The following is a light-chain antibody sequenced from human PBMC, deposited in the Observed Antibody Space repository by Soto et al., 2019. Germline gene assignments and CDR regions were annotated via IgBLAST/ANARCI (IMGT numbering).Light chain of an antibody. J-gene: IGKJ4*01. Sequence: EIVLTQSPATLSLSPGEKATLSFSASPSVTNYLAWYQQKPGQAPRLLIYGASTRATGIPDRFSGSGSGTEFTLTISSLQSEDFAVYYCQHYNNWLGTFGGGTKVDIK. V-gene: IGKV3-15*01. CDR1: PSVTNY. CDR2: GAS. CDR3: QHYNNWLGT.